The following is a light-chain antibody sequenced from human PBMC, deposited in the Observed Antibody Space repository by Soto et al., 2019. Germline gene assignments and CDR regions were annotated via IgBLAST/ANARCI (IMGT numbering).Light chain of an antibody. CDR3: LLYYGGAHLV. J-gene: IGLJ3*02. CDR1: TGAVTSGNY. CDR2: TTN. Sequence: QTVVTQEPSLTVSPGGTVTLTCASSTGAVTSGNYPSWFQQKPGQPPRTLIYTTNNKHSWTPARFSGSLLGGKAALTLSGAQPEDEAEYYWLLYYGGAHLVFGGGTKLTVL. V-gene: IGLV7-43*01.